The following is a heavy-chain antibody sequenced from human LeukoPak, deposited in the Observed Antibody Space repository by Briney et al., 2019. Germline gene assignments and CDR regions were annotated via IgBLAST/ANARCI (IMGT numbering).Heavy chain of an antibody. CDR1: GGSISSYY. J-gene: IGHJ4*02. D-gene: IGHD3-22*01. CDR2: IYYSGST. Sequence: SETLSLTCTASGGSISSYYWSWIRQPPGKGLEWIGYIYYSGSTNYNASLKSRVTISVDTSKNQLSLKLSSVTAADTAVYYCAGQKYDSTGYHPWVFDNWGQGTLVTVSS. V-gene: IGHV4-59*08. CDR3: AGQKYDSTGYHPWVFDN.